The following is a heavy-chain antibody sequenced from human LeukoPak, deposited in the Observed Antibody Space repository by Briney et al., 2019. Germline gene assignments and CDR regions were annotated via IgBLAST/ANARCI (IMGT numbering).Heavy chain of an antibody. V-gene: IGHV1-69*06. CDR1: RGTFSSYS. D-gene: IGHD6-19*01. J-gene: IGHJ3*02. CDR3: ATSSSGWSPDAFDI. Sequence: ASVKVSCMASRGTFSSYSISWVRQAPGQGLEWMGGIIPIFGSANYAQKFQGRVTITADTSTDTAYMELSRLRSEDTAVYCCATSSSGWSPDAFDIWGQGTMVTVSS. CDR2: IIPIFGSA.